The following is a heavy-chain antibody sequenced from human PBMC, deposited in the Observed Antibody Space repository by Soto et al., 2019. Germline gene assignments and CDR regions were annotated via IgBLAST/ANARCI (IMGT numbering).Heavy chain of an antibody. Sequence: GESLKISCKGSGYSFTSYWIGWVRQMPGKGLEWMGIIYPGDSDTRYSPSFQGQVTISADKSISTAYLQWSSLKASDTAMYYCARREGGYDSSGYAIDYWGQGTLVTVSS. CDR2: IYPGDSDT. CDR3: ARREGGYDSSGYAIDY. D-gene: IGHD3-22*01. CDR1: GYSFTSYW. V-gene: IGHV5-51*01. J-gene: IGHJ4*02.